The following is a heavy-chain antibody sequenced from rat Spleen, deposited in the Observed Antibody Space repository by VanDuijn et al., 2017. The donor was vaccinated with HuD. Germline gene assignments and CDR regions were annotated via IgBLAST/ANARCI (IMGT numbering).Heavy chain of an antibody. J-gene: IGHJ3*01. V-gene: IGHV2-13*01. CDR2: IWGNGNT. Sequence: QVQLKESGPGLVQPSQTLSLTCTVSGFSLSSYGVIWVRQPPGKGLEWMGVIWGNGNTNYNSALKSRLSISRDTSKSQVFLKMNSLQTEDTAIYFCTSSPNTEGFRWFAYWGQGTLVTVSS. CDR3: TSSPNTEGFRWFAY. D-gene: IGHD1-11*01. CDR1: GFSLSSYG.